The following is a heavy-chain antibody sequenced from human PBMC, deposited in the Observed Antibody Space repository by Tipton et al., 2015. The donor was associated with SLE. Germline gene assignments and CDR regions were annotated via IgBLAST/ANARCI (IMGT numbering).Heavy chain of an antibody. Sequence: TLSLTCTISHYSISSGYYWGWIRQPPGKGLEWIGSIYHSGNIFYNPSLKSRVSISVDTSKNQLSLKLRSVTAADTAVYYCARQTTGSYSQTPLFDHWGQGTLVTVSS. CDR2: IYHSGNI. D-gene: IGHD3-10*01. CDR3: ARQTTGSYSQTPLFDH. V-gene: IGHV4-38-2*02. J-gene: IGHJ4*02. CDR1: HYSISSGYY.